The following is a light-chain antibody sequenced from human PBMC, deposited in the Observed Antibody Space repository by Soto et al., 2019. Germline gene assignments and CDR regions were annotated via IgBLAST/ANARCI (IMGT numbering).Light chain of an antibody. CDR3: QSYDNSLYVV. CDR1: SSNIGAGYD. J-gene: IGLJ2*01. CDR2: GNN. Sequence: QPVLTQPPSVSGAPGQRVTLSCTGSSSNIGAGYDVHWYQQLPGTAPKLLIYGNNNRPSGVPDRFSGSKSGTSASLAITGLQAEDEADYYCQSYDNSLYVVFGGGTKVTVL. V-gene: IGLV1-40*01.